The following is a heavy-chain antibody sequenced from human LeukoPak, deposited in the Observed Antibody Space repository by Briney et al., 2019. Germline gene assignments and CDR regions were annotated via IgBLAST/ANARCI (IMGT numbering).Heavy chain of an antibody. CDR2: IYHSGST. CDR3: ARRPARRPKVAFDI. Sequence: SETLSLTCTVSGSSISSGYYWGWIRQPPGKGLEWIGSIYHSGSTNYNPSLKSRVTISVDTSKNQFSLKLSSVTAADTAVYYCARRPARRPKVAFDIWGQGTMVTVSS. J-gene: IGHJ3*02. V-gene: IGHV4-38-2*02. CDR1: GSSISSGYY.